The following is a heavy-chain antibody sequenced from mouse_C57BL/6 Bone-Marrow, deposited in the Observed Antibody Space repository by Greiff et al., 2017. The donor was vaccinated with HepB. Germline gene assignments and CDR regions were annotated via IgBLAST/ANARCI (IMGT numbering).Heavy chain of an antibody. Sequence: EVKLVESGGDLVKPGGSLKLSCAASGFTFSSYGMSWVRQTPDKRLEWVATISSGGNYTYYPDSVKGRFTISRDNAKNTLYLQMSSLKSEDTAMYYCARHGIPMDYWGQGTSVTVSS. J-gene: IGHJ4*01. CDR2: ISSGGNYT. CDR1: GFTFSSYG. V-gene: IGHV5-6*01. CDR3: ARHGIPMDY.